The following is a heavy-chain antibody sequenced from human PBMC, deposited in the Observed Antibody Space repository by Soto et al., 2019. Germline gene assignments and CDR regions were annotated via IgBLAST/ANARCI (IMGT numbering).Heavy chain of an antibody. CDR1: GFTFSSYA. CDR3: AKDRVVPAAIPSSFDP. CDR2: ISGSGGST. Sequence: PGGSLRLSCAASGFTFSSYAMSWVRQAPGKGLEWVSAISGSGGSTYYADSVKGRFTISRDNSKNTLYLQMNSLRAEDTALYYCAKDRVVPAAIPSSFDPWGQGTLVTVSS. V-gene: IGHV3-23*01. D-gene: IGHD2-2*01. J-gene: IGHJ5*02.